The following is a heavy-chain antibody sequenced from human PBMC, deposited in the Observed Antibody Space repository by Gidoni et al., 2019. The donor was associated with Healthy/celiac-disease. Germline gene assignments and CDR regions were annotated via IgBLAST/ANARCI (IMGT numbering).Heavy chain of an antibody. J-gene: IGHJ4*02. V-gene: IGHV3-30*02. D-gene: IGHD3-22*01. Sequence: QVKPVEAGGGVVQRGGYVRLPWAASGLPCSSYGMHWVRQAPGKGLEWVAVIRCDGSDKYYADSVKGRFTISRDNSKNTLYLQMNSLRAEDTAVYYCAKKGPLDPITMIVGNWGQGTLVTVSS. CDR2: IRCDGSDK. CDR3: AKKGPLDPITMIVGN. CDR1: GLPCSSYG.